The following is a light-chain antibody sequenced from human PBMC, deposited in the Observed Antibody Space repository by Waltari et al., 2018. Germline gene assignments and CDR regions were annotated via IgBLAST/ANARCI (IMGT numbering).Light chain of an antibody. J-gene: IGLJ1*01. CDR3: NSYTSTSTLV. Sequence: QSALTQPASVSGSPGQSITISCTGSSSDIGDYNYVSWYQQYPGQAPKLILFDVTDRPSGVSPGFSGSKSGNTASLTISGLQTEDEADYYCNSYTSTSTLVFGTGTKVTVL. CDR2: DVT. V-gene: IGLV2-14*03. CDR1: SSDIGDYNY.